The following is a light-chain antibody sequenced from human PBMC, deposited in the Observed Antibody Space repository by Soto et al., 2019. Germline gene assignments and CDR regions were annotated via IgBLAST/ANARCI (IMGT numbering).Light chain of an antibody. V-gene: IGKV3-11*01. J-gene: IGKJ2*01. CDR2: DAS. CDR3: HQRSNWPPYT. CDR1: QSVSSY. Sequence: EIVLTQSPATLSLSPGERATLSCRASQSVSSYLAWYQQKPGQAPRLLIYDASNRATAIPARFSGSGSGTDFTLTISILEPEDFAVYYCHQRSNWPPYTFGQGTKLEIK.